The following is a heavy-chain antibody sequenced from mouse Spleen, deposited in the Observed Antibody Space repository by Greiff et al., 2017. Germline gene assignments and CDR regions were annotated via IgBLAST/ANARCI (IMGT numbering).Heavy chain of an antibody. V-gene: IGHV1-47*01. CDR1: GYTFTTYP. J-gene: IGHJ3*01. CDR3: ARKNGNFAWFAY. CDR2: FHPYNDDT. Sequence: VKLVESGAELVKPGASVKMSCKASGYTFTTYPIEWMKQNHGESLEWIGNFHPYNDDTKYNEKFKGKATLTVEKSSSTVYLELSRLTSDDSAVYYGARKNGNFAWFAYWGQGTLVTVSA. D-gene: IGHD2-1*01.